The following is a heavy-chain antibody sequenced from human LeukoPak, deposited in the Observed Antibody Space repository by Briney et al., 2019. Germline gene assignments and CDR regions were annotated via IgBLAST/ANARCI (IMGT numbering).Heavy chain of an antibody. Sequence: PSETLSLTCAVYGGSFSGYYWSWIRQPPGKGLEWIGEINHSGSTNYNPSLKSRVTISVDTSKNQSSLKLSSVTAADTAVYYCARDRLRWYPYYYYGMDVWGQGTTVTVSS. J-gene: IGHJ6*02. D-gene: IGHD4-23*01. V-gene: IGHV4-34*01. CDR2: INHSGST. CDR3: ARDRLRWYPYYYYGMDV. CDR1: GGSFSGYY.